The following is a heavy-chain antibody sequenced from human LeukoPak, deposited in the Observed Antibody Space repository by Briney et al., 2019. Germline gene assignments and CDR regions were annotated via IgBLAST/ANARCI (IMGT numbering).Heavy chain of an antibody. V-gene: IGHV1-2*02. CDR1: GYTFTGNY. CDR2: INPNSGGT. D-gene: IGHD6-19*01. CDR3: ARDVGTVAGSPDY. J-gene: IGHJ4*02. Sequence: ASVKVSCKASGYTFTGNYMHWVRQAPGQGLEWMGWINPNSGGTNYAQKFQGRVTMTRDTSISTAYMELSRLRSDDTAVYYCARDVGTVAGSPDYWGQGTLVTVSS.